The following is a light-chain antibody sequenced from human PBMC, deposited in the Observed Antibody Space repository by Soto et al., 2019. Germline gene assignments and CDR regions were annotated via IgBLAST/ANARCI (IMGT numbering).Light chain of an antibody. J-gene: IGLJ3*02. CDR3: TSYTSSSILL. CDR2: EVS. V-gene: IGLV2-14*01. Sequence: QSALTQPASVSGSPGQSITISCTGTSSDVGGYNYVSWYQQHPGKAPKLIIYEVSYRPSGISYRVSGSKSGNTASLIISGLRAEDEADYYCTSYTSSSILLFGGGTKLTVL. CDR1: SSDVGGYNY.